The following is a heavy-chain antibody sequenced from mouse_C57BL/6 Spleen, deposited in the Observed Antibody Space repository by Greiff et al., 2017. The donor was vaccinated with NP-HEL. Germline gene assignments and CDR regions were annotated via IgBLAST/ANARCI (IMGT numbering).Heavy chain of an antibody. CDR3: ARGRFAY. J-gene: IGHJ3*01. CDR1: GYSITSGYY. Sequence: DVQLQESGPGLVKPSQSLSLTCSVTGYSITSGYYWNWIRQFPGNKLEWMGYISYDGSNNYNPSLKNRISITRDTSKNQFFLKLNSVTTEDTATYYCARGRFAYWGQGTLVTVSA. CDR2: ISYDGSN. V-gene: IGHV3-6*01.